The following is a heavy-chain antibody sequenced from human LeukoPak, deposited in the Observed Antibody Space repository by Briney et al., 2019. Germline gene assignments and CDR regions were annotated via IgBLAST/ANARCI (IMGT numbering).Heavy chain of an antibody. CDR1: GGSISSGSYY. CDR2: IYTSGST. V-gene: IGHV4-61*02. Sequence: SETLSLTCTVSGGSISSGSYYWSWIRQPAGKGLEWIGRIYTSGSTNYNPSLKSRVTISVDTSKNQFSLKLSSVTAADTAVYYCARGRRDDSSGYYRYYYYMDVWGKGTTVTVSS. J-gene: IGHJ6*03. D-gene: IGHD3-22*01. CDR3: ARGRRDDSSGYYRYYYYMDV.